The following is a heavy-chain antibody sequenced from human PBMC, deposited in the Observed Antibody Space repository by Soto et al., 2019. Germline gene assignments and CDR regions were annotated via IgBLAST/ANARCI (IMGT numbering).Heavy chain of an antibody. CDR2: IYYSGST. D-gene: IGHD6-13*01. CDR3: ARHGDSSSWYHWFDP. J-gene: IGHJ5*02. Sequence: SETLSLTCTVSGGSISSYYWSWIRQPPGKGLEWIGYIYYSGSTNYNPSLKSRVTISVGTSKNQFSLKLSSVTAADTAVYYCARHGDSSSWYHWFDPWGQGTLVTVSS. CDR1: GGSISSYY. V-gene: IGHV4-59*08.